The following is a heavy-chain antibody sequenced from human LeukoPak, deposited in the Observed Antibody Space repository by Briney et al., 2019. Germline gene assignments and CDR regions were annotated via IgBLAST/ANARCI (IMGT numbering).Heavy chain of an antibody. D-gene: IGHD3-3*01. J-gene: IGHJ4*02. CDR2: ISSSSSYI. CDR3: ARGGYYGFWSGSSGTFFDY. CDR1: GFTFSSYS. Sequence: GGSLRLSCAASGFTFSSYSMNWVRQAPEKGLEWVSSISSSSSYIYYADSVKGRFTISRDNAKNSLYLQMNSLRAEDTAVYYCARGGYYGFWSGSSGTFFDYWGQGTLVTVSS. V-gene: IGHV3-21*01.